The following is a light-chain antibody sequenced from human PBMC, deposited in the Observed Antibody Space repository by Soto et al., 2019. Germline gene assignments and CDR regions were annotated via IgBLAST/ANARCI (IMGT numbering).Light chain of an antibody. Sequence: QPVLTQSPSASASLGASVKLTCTLSSGHSSYAIAWHQQQPEKGPRYLMKLNSDGSHSKGDGIPDRFSGSSSGAERYLTISSLQSEDEADYYCQTWDTAIHVFGGGTKLTVL. CDR3: QTWDTAIHV. V-gene: IGLV4-69*01. CDR1: SGHSSYA. J-gene: IGLJ2*01. CDR2: LNSDGSH.